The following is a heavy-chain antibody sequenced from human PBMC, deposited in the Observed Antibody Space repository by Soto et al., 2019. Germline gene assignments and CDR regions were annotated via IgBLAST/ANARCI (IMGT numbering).Heavy chain of an antibody. J-gene: IGHJ4*02. CDR2: IYYSGST. Sequence: SETLSLTCTVSGGSISSSSYYWGWIRQPPGKGLEWIGSIYYSGSTYYNPSLKSRVTISVDTSKNQFSLKLSSVTAADTAVYYCARHKGATTMFDYWGQGTLVTVSS. D-gene: IGHD1-26*01. CDR1: GGSISSSSYY. CDR3: ARHKGATTMFDY. V-gene: IGHV4-39*01.